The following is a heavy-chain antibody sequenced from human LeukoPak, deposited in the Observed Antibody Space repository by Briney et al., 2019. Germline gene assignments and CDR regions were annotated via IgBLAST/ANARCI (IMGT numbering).Heavy chain of an antibody. V-gene: IGHV3-23*01. J-gene: IGHJ3*01. D-gene: IGHD4-17*01. CDR1: GFTFSSHA. Sequence: GGSLRLSCAASGFTFSSHAMSWVRQAPGKGLEWVSAIGDDVVSTYYAESVKGRFTISRDNSKNTLYLQMNSLRAEDTAVYYCAKDPNGDYIGAFDLWGQGTMVTVSS. CDR2: IGDDVVST. CDR3: AKDPNGDYIGAFDL.